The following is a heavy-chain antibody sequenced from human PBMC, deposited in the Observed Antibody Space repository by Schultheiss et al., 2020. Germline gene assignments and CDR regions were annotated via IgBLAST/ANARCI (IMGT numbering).Heavy chain of an antibody. J-gene: IGHJ5*02. V-gene: IGHV4-31*03. Sequence: SETLSLTCTVSGGSISSGDYYWSWIRQHPGKGLEWIGYIYYSGSTYYNPSLKSRVTISVDTSKNQFSLKLSSVTAADTAVYYGARPRYSSSLGWFDPWGQGTLVTVSS. CDR3: ARPRYSSSLGWFDP. CDR1: GGSISSGDYY. D-gene: IGHD6-6*01. CDR2: IYYSGST.